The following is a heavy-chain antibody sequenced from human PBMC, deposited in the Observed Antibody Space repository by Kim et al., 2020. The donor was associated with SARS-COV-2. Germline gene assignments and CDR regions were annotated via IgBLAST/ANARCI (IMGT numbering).Heavy chain of an antibody. V-gene: IGHV4-61*08. D-gene: IGHD3-10*01. CDR3: ARLAVEKSLHYYGSKTYYKGCDP. Sequence: SETLSLTCTVSGGSVSSSGYYWSWIRQPPGKGLEWIGYIYYSGSTNYNPSLKSRITISIDTSNNQFSLKLSSVTAADTAVYYCARLAVEKSLHYYGSKTYYKGCDPWGQGTLVTVSS. CDR2: IYYSGST. CDR1: GGSVSSSGYY. J-gene: IGHJ5*02.